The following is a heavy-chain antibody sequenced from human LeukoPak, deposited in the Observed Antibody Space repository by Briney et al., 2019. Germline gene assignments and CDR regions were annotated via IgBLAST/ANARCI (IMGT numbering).Heavy chain of an antibody. CDR3: ARMGENQLPNPYYYG. D-gene: IGHD1-1*01. Sequence: SETLSLTCTVSGGSISSYYWSWIRQPPGKGLEWIGYIYYSGSTNYNPSLESRVTISVATSKNRFSLKLNSVTAADTAMYYCARMGENQLPNPYYYG. V-gene: IGHV4-59*01. J-gene: IGHJ6*01. CDR1: GGSISSYY. CDR2: IYYSGST.